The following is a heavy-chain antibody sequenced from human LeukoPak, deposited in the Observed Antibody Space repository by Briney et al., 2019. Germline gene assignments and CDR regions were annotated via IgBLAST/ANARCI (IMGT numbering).Heavy chain of an antibody. J-gene: IGHJ6*03. CDR1: GFTFTSYS. D-gene: IGHD3-9*01. Sequence: PGGSLRLSCAASGFTFTSYSMNWVRQAPGKGLEWVSSISSSSSYIYYADSVKGRFTISRDNSKNSLYLQMNSLRAEDTALYYCAKDRSSGYHILTGYYNSGYYYYMDVWGKGTTVTVSS. V-gene: IGHV3-21*04. CDR3: AKDRSSGYHILTGYYNSGYYYYMDV. CDR2: ISSSSSYI.